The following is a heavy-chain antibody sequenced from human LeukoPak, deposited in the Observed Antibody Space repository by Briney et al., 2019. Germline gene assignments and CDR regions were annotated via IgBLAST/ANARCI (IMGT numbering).Heavy chain of an antibody. J-gene: IGHJ5*01. CDR1: GGTFSSYA. CDR3: ARDQMWESNWFDS. Sequence: SVKVSCKASGGTFSSYAISWVRQAPGQGLEWMGRIIPIFGTANYAQKFQGRVTITTDESTSTAYMELSSLRSEDTAVYYCARDQMWESNWFDSWGQGTLVTVSS. V-gene: IGHV1-69*05. D-gene: IGHD1-26*01. CDR2: IIPIFGTA.